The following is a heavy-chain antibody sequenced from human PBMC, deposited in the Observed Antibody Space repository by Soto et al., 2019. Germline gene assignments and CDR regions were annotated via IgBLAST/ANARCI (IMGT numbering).Heavy chain of an antibody. Sequence: GSLRRSGAASGCTFSRYAIHWVRQAPGKGLEWVAVISRDGTNKYYVDSVKGRFTISRDNSRNTLYLQMNSLRHEDAAVYYCARSRSGAVADSFDFWGQGTLVTVYS. CDR3: ARSRSGAVADSFDF. J-gene: IGHJ4*02. CDR1: GCTFSRYA. D-gene: IGHD3-10*01. V-gene: IGHV3-30*04. CDR2: ISRDGTNK.